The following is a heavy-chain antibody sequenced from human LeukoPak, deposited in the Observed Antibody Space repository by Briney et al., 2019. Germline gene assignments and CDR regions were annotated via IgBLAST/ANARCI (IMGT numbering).Heavy chain of an antibody. CDR2: IYPGDADT. V-gene: IGHV5-51*01. CDR1: GYSFTSYW. D-gene: IGHD4-17*01. CDR3: ARVRTYGDYAMNY. Sequence: GESLKISCKAAGYSFTSYWIGWVRQMPAKGLEWMGIIYPGDADTTYSPSFEGQVTMSDHKSIRTAYLTWSSPKASDTAMYYCARVRTYGDYAMNYWGQGTLVTVSS. J-gene: IGHJ4*02.